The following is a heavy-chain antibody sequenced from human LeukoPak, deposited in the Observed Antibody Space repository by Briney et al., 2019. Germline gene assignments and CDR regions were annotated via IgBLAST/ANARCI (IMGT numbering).Heavy chain of an antibody. CDR2: INPNSGGT. Sequence: ASVKVSCKASGYTFTGHYMHWVRQAPGQGLEWMGWINPNSGGTKYAQKFQGRVTMTRDTSISTAYMELSRLRSDDTAVYYCARDRSTYYDFWSGSDVWGKGTTVTVSS. J-gene: IGHJ6*04. V-gene: IGHV1-2*02. D-gene: IGHD3-3*01. CDR1: GYTFTGHY. CDR3: ARDRSTYYDFWSGSDV.